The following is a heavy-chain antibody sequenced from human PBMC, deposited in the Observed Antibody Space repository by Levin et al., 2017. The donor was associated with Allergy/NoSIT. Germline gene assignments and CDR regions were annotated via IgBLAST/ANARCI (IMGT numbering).Heavy chain of an antibody. CDR3: ARDSHPYTSSLSGTFDY. D-gene: IGHD6-13*01. CDR2: ISSGSYI. J-gene: IGHJ4*02. CDR1: GFTFSSYS. Sequence: GGSLRLSCAASGFTFSSYSMNWVRQAPGKGLEWVSYISSGSYIYYADSVKGRFTISRDNAKNSLYLQMNSLRAEDTAVYYCARDSHPYTSSLSGTFDYWGQGTLVTVSS. V-gene: IGHV3-21*01.